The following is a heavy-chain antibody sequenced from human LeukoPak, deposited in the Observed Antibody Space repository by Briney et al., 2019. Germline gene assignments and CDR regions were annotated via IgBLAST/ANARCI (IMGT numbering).Heavy chain of an antibody. V-gene: IGHV3-7*01. Sequence: GGSLRLSCAASGFTFSSYWMSWVRQAPGKGLEWVANIKQDGSEKYYVDSVKGRFTISRDNAKNSLYLQMNSLRAEDTAVYYCARDPYPPLNYDYVWGSYLAPDYWGQGTLVTVSS. D-gene: IGHD3-16*02. CDR2: IKQDGSEK. CDR1: GFTFSSYW. J-gene: IGHJ4*02. CDR3: ARDPYPPLNYDYVWGSYLAPDY.